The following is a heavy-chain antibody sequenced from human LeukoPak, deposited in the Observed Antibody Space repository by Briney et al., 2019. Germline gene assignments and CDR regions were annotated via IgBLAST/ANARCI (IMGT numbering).Heavy chain of an antibody. CDR3: ARSSYYDSSGYYYVASWFDP. V-gene: IGHV4-30-4*08. J-gene: IGHJ5*02. CDR1: GGSISSGDYY. Sequence: SETLSLTCTVSGGSISSGDYYWSWIRQPPGKGLEWIGYIYYSGSTYYNPSLKSRVTISVDTSKNQFSLKLSSVTAADTAVYYCARSSYYDSSGYYYVASWFDPWGQGTLVTVSS. D-gene: IGHD3-22*01. CDR2: IYYSGST.